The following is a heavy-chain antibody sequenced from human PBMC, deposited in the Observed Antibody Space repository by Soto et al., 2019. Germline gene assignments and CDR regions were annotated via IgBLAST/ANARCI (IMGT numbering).Heavy chain of an antibody. J-gene: IGHJ6*02. D-gene: IGHD3-3*01. CDR3: STDSRFLEWSSYYYGMDV. CDR2: IKSKTHGGTT. V-gene: IGHV3-15*01. CDR1: GFTFNNAW. Sequence: GSLRLSCAASGFTFNNAWMSWVRQVPGQGLEWVGRIKSKTHGGTTDYAAPVKGRFTISRDDSRNTLYPQMNSLKTEDTAVYYCSTDSRFLEWSSYYYGMDVWGPGTTVTVSS.